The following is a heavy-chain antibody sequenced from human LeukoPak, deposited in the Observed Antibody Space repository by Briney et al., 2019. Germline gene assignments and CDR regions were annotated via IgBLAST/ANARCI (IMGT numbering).Heavy chain of an antibody. J-gene: IGHJ4*02. V-gene: IGHV3-64D*09. CDR3: VKPYDFWSGYPNYFDY. CDR2: ISSNGGST. CDR1: GFTFSSYA. Sequence: PGGSLRLSCSASGFTFSSYAMHWVRQAPGKGLEYVSAISSNGGSTYYADSVKGRFTISRDNSKNTLYLQMSSLRAEDTAVYYCVKPYDFWSGYPNYFDYWGQGTLVTVSS. D-gene: IGHD3-3*01.